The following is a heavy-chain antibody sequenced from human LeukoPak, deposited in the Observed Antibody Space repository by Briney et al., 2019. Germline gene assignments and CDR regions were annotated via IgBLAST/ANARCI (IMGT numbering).Heavy chain of an antibody. V-gene: IGHV3-21*01. D-gene: IGHD3-9*01. J-gene: IGHJ5*02. CDR3: ARGVRYFDPERTWFDP. Sequence: GGSLRLSCAASGFTFSSYSMSWARQAPGKGLEWVSSISSSSSYIYYADSVKGRFTISRDNAKNSLYLQMNSLRAEDTAVYYCARGVRYFDPERTWFDPWGQGTLVTVSS. CDR2: ISSSSSYI. CDR1: GFTFSSYS.